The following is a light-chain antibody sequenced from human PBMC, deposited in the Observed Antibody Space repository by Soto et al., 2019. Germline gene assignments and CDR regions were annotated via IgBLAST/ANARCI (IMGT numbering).Light chain of an antibody. V-gene: IGKV3-20*01. CDR1: QSVSSSY. CDR2: GAS. J-gene: IGKJ1*01. CDR3: QQYGSSLWT. Sequence: EIVLAQSPGTLSLSPGERATLSCRASQSVSSSYLTRYQQKPGQAPRLLIFGASSRATGIPDRFSGRGSGTDFTLTISRLEPEDFEVYYCQQYGSSLWTFGQGTKVAIK.